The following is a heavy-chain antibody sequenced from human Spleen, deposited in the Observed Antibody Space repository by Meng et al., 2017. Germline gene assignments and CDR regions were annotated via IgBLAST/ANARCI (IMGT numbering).Heavy chain of an antibody. CDR1: GFTFSNAY. CDR2: IKSKTDGETI. Sequence: GESLKISCEGSGFTFSNAYMTWVRQVPGKRLEWVGRIKSKTDGETIDYAEPVKGRFTISRDDSKNTVYLQMSSLKTEDTAVYYCSGHIDYWGQGTLVTVSS. D-gene: IGHD5-12*01. J-gene: IGHJ4*02. CDR3: SGHIDY. V-gene: IGHV3-15*01.